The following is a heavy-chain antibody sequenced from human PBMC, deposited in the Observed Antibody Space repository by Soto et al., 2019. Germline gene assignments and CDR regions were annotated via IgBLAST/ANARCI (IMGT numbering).Heavy chain of an antibody. Sequence: PGGSLRLSCAASGFTFSSYSMNWVRQAPGKGLEWVSSISSSSSYIYYADSVKGRFTISRDNAKNSLYLQMNSLRAEDTAVYYCARPFGAAQIDYYYYGMDDWGQGTTVTVSS. J-gene: IGHJ6*02. D-gene: IGHD3-10*01. V-gene: IGHV3-21*01. CDR1: GFTFSSYS. CDR3: ARPFGAAQIDYYYYGMDD. CDR2: ISSSSSYI.